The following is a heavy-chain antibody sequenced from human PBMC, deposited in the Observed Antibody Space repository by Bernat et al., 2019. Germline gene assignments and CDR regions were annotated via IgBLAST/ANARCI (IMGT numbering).Heavy chain of an antibody. CDR1: GYTFTSYD. CDR2: MNPNSGNT. V-gene: IGHV1-8*01. CDR3: ARGLYSWNYVQDGMDV. D-gene: IGHD1-7*01. J-gene: IGHJ6*02. Sequence: QVQLVQSGAEVKKPGASVKVSCKASGYTFTSYDINWVRQATGQGLEWMGWMNPNSGNTGYAQKFQGRVTMTRNTSISTAYMELSSLRSEDTAVYYCARGLYSWNYVQDGMDVWGQGTTVTVSS.